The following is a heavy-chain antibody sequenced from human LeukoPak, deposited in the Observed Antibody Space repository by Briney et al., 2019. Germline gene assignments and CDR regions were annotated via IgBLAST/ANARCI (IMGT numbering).Heavy chain of an antibody. Sequence: SETLSLTCTVSGGSISSYYWSWIRQPAGKGLEWIGPNYTSGSTNYNPSLKSRVTMSVDTSKNQFSLKLSSVTAAETAVYYCARDRIGYCTNGVCYTSSSSSWYWFDPWGQGTLVTVSS. D-gene: IGHD2-8*01. CDR2: NYTSGST. CDR1: GGSISSYY. V-gene: IGHV4-4*07. J-gene: IGHJ5*02. CDR3: ARDRIGYCTNGVCYTSSSSSWYWFDP.